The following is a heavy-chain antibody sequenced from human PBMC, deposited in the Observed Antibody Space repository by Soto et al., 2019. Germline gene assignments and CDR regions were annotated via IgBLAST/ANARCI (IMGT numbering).Heavy chain of an antibody. CDR3: AIVTYYYDSSGYYFDY. J-gene: IGHJ4*02. D-gene: IGHD3-22*01. CDR1: GFTFSSYA. CDR2: ISYDGSNK. Sequence: QVQLVESGGGVVQPGRSLRLSCAASGFTFSSYAMHWVRQAPGKGLEWVAVISYDGSNKYYADSVKGRFTISRDNSKNTLYLQVNSLRAEDTAVYYFAIVTYYYDSSGYYFDYWGQGTLVTVSS. V-gene: IGHV3-30-3*01.